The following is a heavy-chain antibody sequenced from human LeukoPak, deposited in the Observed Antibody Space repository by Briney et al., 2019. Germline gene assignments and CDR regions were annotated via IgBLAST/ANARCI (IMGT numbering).Heavy chain of an antibody. CDR2: IWYDGNNK. CDR3: ASLRSGPRYGMDV. Sequence: GGSLRLSCAASGFMFSSYWMSWVRQAPGKGLEWVAVIWYDGNNKNYADSVKGRFTISRDNSKSTLYLQMNSLRAEDTAVYYCASLRSGPRYGMDVWGQGTTVTVSS. V-gene: IGHV3-33*08. D-gene: IGHD3-3*01. J-gene: IGHJ6*02. CDR1: GFMFSSYW.